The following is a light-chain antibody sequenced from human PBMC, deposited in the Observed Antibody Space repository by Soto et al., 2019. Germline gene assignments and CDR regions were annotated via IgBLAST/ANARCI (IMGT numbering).Light chain of an antibody. V-gene: IGKV3-15*01. Sequence: EIVMTQSPATLSVSPGERATLSCRASQSVGSDLAWYQQKPGQGPRLLIYGASTRATGIPVRFSGSGSGTEFTLTISSLQSEDFAVYYCQQYNNWPWTFGRGTKVDIK. CDR3: QQYNNWPWT. CDR1: QSVGSD. CDR2: GAS. J-gene: IGKJ1*01.